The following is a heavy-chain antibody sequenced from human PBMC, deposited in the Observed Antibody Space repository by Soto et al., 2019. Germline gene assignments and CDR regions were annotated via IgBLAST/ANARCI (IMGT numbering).Heavy chain of an antibody. Sequence: QVQLVESGGGVVQPGRSLRLSCAASGFTFSSYGMHWVRQAPGKGLEWVAVIWYDGSNKYYADSVKGRFTISRDNSKNTLYLQMISLRAEDTAVYYCARDWHTSCDYWGQGTLVTVSS. CDR1: GFTFSSYG. J-gene: IGHJ4*02. CDR3: ARDWHTSCDY. V-gene: IGHV3-33*01. D-gene: IGHD2-2*01. CDR2: IWYDGSNK.